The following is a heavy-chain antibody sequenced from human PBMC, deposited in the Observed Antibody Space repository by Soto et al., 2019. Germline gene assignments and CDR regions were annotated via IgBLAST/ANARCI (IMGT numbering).Heavy chain of an antibody. CDR3: ASHFYGSGTVVFEY. CDR2: IKQDGSET. D-gene: IGHD3-10*01. Sequence: GGSLRLSCAASGFFFSAYWMSWVRQAPGKGLEWVASIKQDGSETYYLDSVKGRFTFSRDNAKNSLDLRMSSLRSEDTAVYYCASHFYGSGTVVFEYWGQGTLVTVSS. J-gene: IGHJ4*02. V-gene: IGHV3-7*03. CDR1: GFFFSAYW.